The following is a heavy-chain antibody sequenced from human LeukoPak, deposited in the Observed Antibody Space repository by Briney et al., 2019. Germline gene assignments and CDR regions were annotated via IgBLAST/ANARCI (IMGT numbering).Heavy chain of an antibody. CDR1: GGSFSGYY. CDR3: AAYYYDSIGSFDY. CDR2: ISPSGST. D-gene: IGHD3-22*01. J-gene: IGHJ4*02. V-gene: IGHV4-34*01. Sequence: PSETLSLTCAVYGGSFSGYYWSWIRQSPGEGLEWIGEISPSGSTNYNPSLESRVTISVDTSKNQFSVKLNSVTAADTAVYYCAAYYYDSIGSFDYWGQGTLVTVSS.